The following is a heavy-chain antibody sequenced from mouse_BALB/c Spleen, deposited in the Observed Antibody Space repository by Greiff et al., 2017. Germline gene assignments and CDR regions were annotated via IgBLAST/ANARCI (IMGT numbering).Heavy chain of an antibody. V-gene: IGHV2-4-1*01. Sequence: VQLQQSGPGLVQPSQSLSITCTVSGFSLTSYGVHWVRQSPGKGLEWLGVIWSGGSTDYNAAFISRLSISKDNSKSQVFFKMNSLQADDTAIYYCARNGGYDDEYYFDYWGQGTTLTVSS. CDR3: ARNGGYDDEYYFDY. CDR1: GFSLTSYG. J-gene: IGHJ2*01. D-gene: IGHD2-14*01. CDR2: IWSGGST.